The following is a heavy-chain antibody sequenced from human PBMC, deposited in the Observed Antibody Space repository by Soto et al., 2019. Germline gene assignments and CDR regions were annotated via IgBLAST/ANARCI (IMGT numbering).Heavy chain of an antibody. CDR3: ATVHSTSRSFDY. J-gene: IGHJ4*02. V-gene: IGHV3-23*01. D-gene: IGHD6-6*01. Sequence: EVQLLESGGGLVQPGGSLRLSCAASGFTFSMSAMTWVRQAPGKGLEWVSTTGLNGRTTYYADSAKGRFTVSRDNSKNTLDLHMSSLRAEDTAVYYCATVHSTSRSFDYWGQGTLVTVSS. CDR2: TGLNGRTT. CDR1: GFTFSMSA.